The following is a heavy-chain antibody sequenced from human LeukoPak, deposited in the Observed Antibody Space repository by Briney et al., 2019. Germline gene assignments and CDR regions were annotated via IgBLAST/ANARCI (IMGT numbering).Heavy chain of an antibody. V-gene: IGHV4-38-2*01. CDR1: GYSISSHYF. J-gene: IGHJ4*02. Sequence: SEPLSLTCAVSGYSISSHYFWGWIRQPPGKGLEWIGSIDHSGTTYYNPSLKSRVTISVDTSKNQLSLKLSSVTASDTAVYYCARVKVGTTSGFDSWGQGTLVTVSS. CDR2: IDHSGTT. D-gene: IGHD1-26*01. CDR3: ARVKVGTTSGFDS.